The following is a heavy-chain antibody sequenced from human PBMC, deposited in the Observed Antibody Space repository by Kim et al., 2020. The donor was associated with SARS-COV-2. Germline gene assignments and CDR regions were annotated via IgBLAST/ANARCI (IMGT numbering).Heavy chain of an antibody. CDR1: GYTFTGYY. CDR2: INPNSGGT. Sequence: ASVKVSCKASGYTFTGYYMHWVRQAPGQGLEWMGWINPNSGGTNYAQKFQGRVTMTRDTSISTAYMELSRLRSDDTAVYYCARVPYYYDSSGHRGGMDVWGQWTTVTVSS. V-gene: IGHV1-2*02. D-gene: IGHD3-22*01. CDR3: ARVPYYYDSSGHRGGMDV. J-gene: IGHJ6*02.